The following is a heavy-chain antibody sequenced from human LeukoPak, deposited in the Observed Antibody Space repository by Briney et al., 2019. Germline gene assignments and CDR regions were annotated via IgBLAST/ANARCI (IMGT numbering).Heavy chain of an antibody. CDR1: GFTSTIYA. J-gene: IGHJ4*02. CDR2: ISGNGADT. Sequence: GGSLRLSCAASGFTSTIYAMIWVRQAPGKGLEWVSAISGNGADTYYADFVRGRFTISRDNSKNTLYLQMNSLRVEDTAVYYCAKAPKRCRSTSCYGDYWGQGTLVTVSS. CDR3: AKAPKRCRSTSCYGDY. D-gene: IGHD2-2*01. V-gene: IGHV3-23*01.